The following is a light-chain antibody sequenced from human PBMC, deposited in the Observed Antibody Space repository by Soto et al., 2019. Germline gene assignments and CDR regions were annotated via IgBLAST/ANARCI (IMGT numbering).Light chain of an antibody. Sequence: QSALPQPASVSGSPGQSITISCTGTSSDVGGHKFVSWYQLHPGKAPKVIIYDDNYRPSGVSSRFSGSKSGNTASLTISWVLDEDEGDYYCLSSAITGNVVFGAGTKLTVL. CDR1: SSDVGGHKF. J-gene: IGLJ2*01. V-gene: IGLV2-14*03. CDR2: DDN. CDR3: LSSAITGNVV.